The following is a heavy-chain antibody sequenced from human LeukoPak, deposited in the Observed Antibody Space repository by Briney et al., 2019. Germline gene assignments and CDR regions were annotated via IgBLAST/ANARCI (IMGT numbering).Heavy chain of an antibody. Sequence: SETLSLTCTVSGGSISDTNYYWAWIRQPPGEGLEWIGSIHYSGTTNYNPSLKSRVTISVDTSKNQFSLKLSSVTAADTAVYYCARGLDSSGYRNAFDIWGQGTMVTVSS. CDR1: GGSISDTNYY. CDR2: IHYSGTT. D-gene: IGHD3-22*01. J-gene: IGHJ3*02. V-gene: IGHV4-39*07. CDR3: ARGLDSSGYRNAFDI.